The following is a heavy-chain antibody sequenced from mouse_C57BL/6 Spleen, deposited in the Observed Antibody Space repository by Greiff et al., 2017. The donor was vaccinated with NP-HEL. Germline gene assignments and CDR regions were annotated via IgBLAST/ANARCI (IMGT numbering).Heavy chain of an antibody. Sequence: EVHLVESGGGLVKPGGSLKLSCAASGFTFSSYTMSWVRQTPEKRLEWVATISGGGGNTYYPDSVKGRFTISRDNAKNTLYLQMSSLRSEDTALYYCARQGYYGSSYVRAMDYWGQGTSVTVSS. D-gene: IGHD1-1*01. CDR3: ARQGYYGSSYVRAMDY. J-gene: IGHJ4*01. V-gene: IGHV5-9*01. CDR2: ISGGGGNT. CDR1: GFTFSSYT.